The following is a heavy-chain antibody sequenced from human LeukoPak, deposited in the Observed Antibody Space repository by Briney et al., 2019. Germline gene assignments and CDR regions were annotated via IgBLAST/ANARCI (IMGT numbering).Heavy chain of an antibody. CDR3: ARSTAVPRSFDV. CDR2: FYHSGMT. CDR1: DCSISSDSY. J-gene: IGHJ3*01. D-gene: IGHD2-2*01. Sequence: PSETLSLTCPLSDCSISSDSYWGWIRQAPGKGLEWIGSFYHSGMTFYNPSLSTRVTVSLDTSKKHFSLNLSSVTAADTAVYYCARSTAVPRSFDVWGQGTLVTVSS. V-gene: IGHV4-38-2*01.